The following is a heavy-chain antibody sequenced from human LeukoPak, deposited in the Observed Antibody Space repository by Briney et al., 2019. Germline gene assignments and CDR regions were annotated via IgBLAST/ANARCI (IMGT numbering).Heavy chain of an antibody. V-gene: IGHV1-69-2*01. J-gene: IGHJ4*02. CDR3: ATDSLNLWERLGY. CDR1: GYTFTDYY. CDR2: VDAEDGET. D-gene: IGHD1-26*01. Sequence: ASVKVSCKVSGYTFTDYYMHWVQQAPGKGLEWMGLVDAEDGETIYAEKFQGRVTITADTSTDTAYMELSSLRSEDTAVYYCATDSLNLWERLGYWGQGTLVTVSS.